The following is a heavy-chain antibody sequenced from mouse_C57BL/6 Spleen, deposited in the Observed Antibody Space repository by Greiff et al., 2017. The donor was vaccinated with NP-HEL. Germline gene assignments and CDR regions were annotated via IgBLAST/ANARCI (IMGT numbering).Heavy chain of an antibody. J-gene: IGHJ4*01. Sequence: QVQLQQPGAELVKPGASVKLSCKASGYTFTSYWMHWVKQRPGQGLEWIGMIHPNSGSTNYNEKFKSKATLTVDKSSSTAYIQLSSLTSEDSAVYYCARSTYYSNYDYAMDYWGQGTSVTVSS. D-gene: IGHD2-5*01. CDR3: ARSTYYSNYDYAMDY. CDR1: GYTFTSYW. CDR2: IHPNSGST. V-gene: IGHV1-64*01.